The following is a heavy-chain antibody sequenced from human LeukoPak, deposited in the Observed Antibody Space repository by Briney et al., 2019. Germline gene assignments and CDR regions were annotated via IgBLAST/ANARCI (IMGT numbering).Heavy chain of an antibody. V-gene: IGHV1-2*02. CDR1: GYTFTGYF. D-gene: IGHD5-12*01. Sequence: GASVKVSCKASGYTFTGYFMHWVRQAPGQGLEWMGWINPNSGGTNYAQKFQGRVTMTRDTSISTAYMELSRLRSDDTGVYYCARDRDGSGWWLPFDYWGQGTLVSLSS. J-gene: IGHJ4*02. CDR2: INPNSGGT. CDR3: ARDRDGSGWWLPFDY.